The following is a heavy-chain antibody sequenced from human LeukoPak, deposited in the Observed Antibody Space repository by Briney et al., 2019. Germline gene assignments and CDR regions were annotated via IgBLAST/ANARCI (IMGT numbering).Heavy chain of an antibody. Sequence: ASVKVSCKVSGYTLTELSMHWVRQAPGKGLEWMGGFDPEDGETIYAQKFQGRVTMTEDTSTDTAYMELSSLRSEDTAVYYCARSRQRYSSSLADLDYWGQGTLVTVSS. D-gene: IGHD6-6*01. J-gene: IGHJ4*02. CDR1: GYTLTELS. CDR3: ARSRQRYSSSLADLDY. V-gene: IGHV1-24*01. CDR2: FDPEDGET.